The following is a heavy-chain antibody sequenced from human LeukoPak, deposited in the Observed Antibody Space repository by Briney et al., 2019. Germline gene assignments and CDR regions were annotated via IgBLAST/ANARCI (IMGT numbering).Heavy chain of an antibody. J-gene: IGHJ5*02. D-gene: IGHD5-18*01. CDR1: GGSFSGYY. Sequence: SETLSLTCAVYGGSFSGYYWSWIRQPPGKGLEWIGEINHSGSTNYNPSLKSRVTISVDTSKNQFSLKLSSVTAADTAVYYCARQQLASILTWIQGDWNWFDPWGQGTLVTVSS. CDR3: ARQQLASILTWIQGDWNWFDP. V-gene: IGHV4-34*01. CDR2: INHSGST.